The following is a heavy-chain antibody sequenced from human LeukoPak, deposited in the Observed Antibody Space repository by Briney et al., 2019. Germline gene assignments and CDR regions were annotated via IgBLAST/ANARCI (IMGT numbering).Heavy chain of an antibody. V-gene: IGHV3-66*01. CDR2: IYSDGST. CDR1: GFTVSSNY. D-gene: IGHD4-11*01. CDR3: ARDRTGQQLISRKDYYYMDV. J-gene: IGHJ6*03. Sequence: GGSLRLACAAAGFTVSSNYMSWVRQAAGEWLGWVSIIYSDGSTYYADSVKGRFTLSRDNSKNTLYLQMNSLRAEDTAVYYCARDRTGQQLISRKDYYYMDVWGKGTTVTISS.